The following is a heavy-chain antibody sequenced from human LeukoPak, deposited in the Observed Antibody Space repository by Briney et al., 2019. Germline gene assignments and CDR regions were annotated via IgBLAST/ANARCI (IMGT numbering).Heavy chain of an antibody. D-gene: IGHD2-2*01. CDR2: IYYSGST. J-gene: IGHJ4*02. CDR3: AGQIRDCSSTSCYSPY. V-gene: IGHV4-31*03. CDR1: GGSISSGGYY. Sequence: SQTLSLTCTVSGGSISSGGYYWSWIRQHPGKGLEWIGYIYYSGSTNYNPSLKSRVTISVDTSKNQFSLKLSSVTAADTAVYYCAGQIRDCSSTSCYSPYWGQGTLVTVSS.